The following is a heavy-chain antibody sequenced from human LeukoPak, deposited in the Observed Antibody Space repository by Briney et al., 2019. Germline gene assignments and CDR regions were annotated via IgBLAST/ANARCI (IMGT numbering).Heavy chain of an antibody. J-gene: IGHJ4*02. CDR1: GFKFSDYG. D-gene: IGHD2-15*01. CDR2: VSFHGSNI. V-gene: IGHV3-30*18. Sequence: GGSLRLSCTGSGFKFSDYGMHWVRQAPGKGLEWVTIVSFHGSNIFYADSVKGRFFFSRDNSKNTIYLQMNSLRPEDTALYYCAKDLPPFCSGGSCYGLDSWGQGTLVTVSS. CDR3: AKDLPPFCSGGSCYGLDS.